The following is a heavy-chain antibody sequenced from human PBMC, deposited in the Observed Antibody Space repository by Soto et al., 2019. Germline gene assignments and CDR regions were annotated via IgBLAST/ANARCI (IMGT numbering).Heavy chain of an antibody. J-gene: IGHJ6*02. CDR2: ISWNSGSI. D-gene: IGHD6-19*01. V-gene: IGHV3-9*01. CDR1: GFTFDDYA. Sequence: GGSLRLSCAASGFTFDDYAMHWVRQAPGKGLEWVSGISWNSGSIGYADSVKGRFTISRDNAKNSLYLQMNSLRAEDTALYYCARGNSGWYMGYYYYGMDVWGQGTTVTVSS. CDR3: ARGNSGWYMGYYYYGMDV.